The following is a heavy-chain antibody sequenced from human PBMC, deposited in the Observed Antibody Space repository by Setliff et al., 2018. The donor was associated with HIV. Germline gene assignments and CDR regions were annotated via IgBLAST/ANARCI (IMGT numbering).Heavy chain of an antibody. J-gene: IGHJ1*01. CDR3: ARGDYGGNVGFFEK. Sequence: PSETLSLTCTVSGGSISTSNWWGWIRQTPGKGLEWIGYIYYSGSTNYNPSLKSRVTMSLDTSKNLFSLKLSSVTAADTAVYYCARGDYGGNVGFFEKWGQGTLVTVSS. D-gene: IGHD3-10*01. CDR1: GGSISTSNW. CDR2: IYYSGST. V-gene: IGHV4-28*01.